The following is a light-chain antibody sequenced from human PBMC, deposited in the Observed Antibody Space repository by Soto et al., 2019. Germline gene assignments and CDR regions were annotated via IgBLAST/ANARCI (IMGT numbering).Light chain of an antibody. CDR1: QDISTL. CDR3: QQADSFPLT. Sequence: DIQMTQSPSSVSASIGDTVTITCRASQDISTLLAWYQQKPGKAPKLLIYGASTLESGVPSRFSGRGSGTDFTLTISSLQPEDFATYFCQQADSFPLTVGGGTKVDIK. V-gene: IGKV1D-12*01. CDR2: GAS. J-gene: IGKJ4*01.